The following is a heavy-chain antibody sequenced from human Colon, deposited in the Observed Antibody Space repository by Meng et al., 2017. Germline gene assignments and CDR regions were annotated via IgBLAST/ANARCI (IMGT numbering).Heavy chain of an antibody. Sequence: SETLSPTCNVPGASISRGSYYWSWIRQPAGKGLEWIGRLYTSGSTDYNPSLTSRVTISSDTSPDQFSLRLSSVTAADTGVYYCARGFVLGPIDSWGQGMLVTVSS. CDR3: ARGFVLGPIDS. CDR1: GASISRGSYY. J-gene: IGHJ4*02. D-gene: IGHD2/OR15-2a*01. V-gene: IGHV4-61*02. CDR2: LYTSGST.